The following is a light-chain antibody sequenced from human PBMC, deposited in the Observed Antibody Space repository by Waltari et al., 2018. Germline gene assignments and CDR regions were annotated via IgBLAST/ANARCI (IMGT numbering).Light chain of an antibody. Sequence: DIQMTQSPSSVSASVGDRVTITCRASQEINIWLACDQQKTGKAPKLLIFSASTLQSGVPSRFGGSGSGTDFTLTINSLQPEDFATYYCQQINSFPHTFGQGTKLEI. J-gene: IGKJ2*01. CDR2: SAS. CDR1: QEINIW. V-gene: IGKV1-12*01. CDR3: QQINSFPHT.